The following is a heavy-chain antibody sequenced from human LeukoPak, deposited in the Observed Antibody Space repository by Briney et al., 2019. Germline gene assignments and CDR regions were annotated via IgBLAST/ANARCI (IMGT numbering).Heavy chain of an antibody. J-gene: IGHJ4*02. CDR2: ISSSGSNI. V-gene: IGHV3-21*01. CDR1: GFTFSSYS. D-gene: IGHD3-3*01. Sequence: PGGSLRLSCAASGFTFSSYSMNWVRQAPGKGLEWVSSISSSGSNIFYADSVKGRFTISRDNAKNSLFLQMNSLRAEDAAVYYCARDGWAILYYFDYWGQGTLVAVSS. CDR3: ARDGWAILYYFDY.